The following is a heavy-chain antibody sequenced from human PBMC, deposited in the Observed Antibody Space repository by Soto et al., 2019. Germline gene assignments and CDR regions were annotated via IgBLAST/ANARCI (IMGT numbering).Heavy chain of an antibody. CDR1: GGSTNSRSGY. CDR3: ARQPRGPGYGERGLYCDY. D-gene: IGHD3-16*01. CDR2: VYYSGST. J-gene: IGHJ4*02. Sequence: SETLSLTCTVSGGSTNSRSGYWGWIRQPPGKGLEWIGSVYYSGSTHDNPSLQSRVTISVDTSRNQFSLNLISVTAADTAVYFCARQPRGPGYGERGLYCDYWGQGTMGSVS. V-gene: IGHV4-39*01.